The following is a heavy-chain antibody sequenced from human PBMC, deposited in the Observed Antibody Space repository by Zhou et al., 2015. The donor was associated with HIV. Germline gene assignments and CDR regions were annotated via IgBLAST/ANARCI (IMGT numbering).Heavy chain of an antibody. CDR1: GGTFSSYA. Sequence: QVQLVQSGAEVKKPGSSVKVSCKASGGTFSSYAISWVRQAPGQGLEWMGGIIPIFGTANYAQKFQGRVTITADESTSTAYMELSSLRSEDTAVYYCARDRTDIVVVVAAFHAFDIWGQGTMVTVSS. CDR3: ARDRTDIVVVVAAFHAFDI. V-gene: IGHV1-69*01. D-gene: IGHD2-15*01. CDR2: IIPIFGTA. J-gene: IGHJ3*02.